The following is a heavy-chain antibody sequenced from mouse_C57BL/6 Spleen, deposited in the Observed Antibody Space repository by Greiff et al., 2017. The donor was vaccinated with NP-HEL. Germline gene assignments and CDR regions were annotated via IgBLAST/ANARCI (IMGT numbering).Heavy chain of an antibody. Sequence: VQLQQSGAELVRPGASVKLSCTASGFNIKDAYMHWVKQRPEQGLEWIGWLAPENGDTQYASKFQGKATITADTSSNTAYLQLSSLTSEDTAVYYCTFHYYGSLLDYWGQGTTLTVSS. CDR1: GFNIKDAY. CDR3: TFHYYGSLLDY. V-gene: IGHV14-4*01. J-gene: IGHJ2*01. D-gene: IGHD1-1*01. CDR2: LAPENGDT.